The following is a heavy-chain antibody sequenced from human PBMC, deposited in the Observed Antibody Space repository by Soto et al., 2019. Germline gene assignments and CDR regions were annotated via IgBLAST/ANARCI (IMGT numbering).Heavy chain of an antibody. Sequence: GASVKVSCKASGYTFTSYYMHWVRQAPGQGLEWMGIINPSGGSTSYAQKFQGRVTMTRDTSNNQFSLKLSSVTAADTAVYYCARGLRYEDPLSRAFSYYYYYMDVWGKGTTVTVSS. V-gene: IGHV1-46*01. J-gene: IGHJ6*03. D-gene: IGHD1-1*01. CDR2: INPSGGST. CDR1: GYTFTSYY. CDR3: ARGLRYEDPLSRAFSYYYYYMDV.